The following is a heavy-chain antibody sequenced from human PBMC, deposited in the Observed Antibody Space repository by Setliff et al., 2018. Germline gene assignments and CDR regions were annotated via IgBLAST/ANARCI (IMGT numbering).Heavy chain of an antibody. CDR2: ILGNGGGT. V-gene: IGHV3-23*01. Sequence: LRLSCAASGFTFSTAWMNWVRQAPGKGLEWVSGILGNGGGTYSAHSVRGRFTISRDNSKNTLSLQLNSLRAEDTAVYYCAKDRETPIYWGQGTLVTVSS. D-gene: IGHD1-26*01. CDR3: AKDRETPIY. CDR1: GFTFSTAW. J-gene: IGHJ4*02.